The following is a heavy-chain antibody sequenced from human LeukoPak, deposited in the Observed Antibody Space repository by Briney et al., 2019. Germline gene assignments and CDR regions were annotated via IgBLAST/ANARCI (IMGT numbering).Heavy chain of an antibody. Sequence: SETLSLTCTVSGGSVSSSGYYWGWIRQPPGKGLEWIGNINYSGSTYYNPSLKSRVTISVDTSKNQFSLKLSSVTAADTAVYYCARSGVGAAPNFDRWGQGTLVIVSS. CDR2: INYSGST. V-gene: IGHV4-39*07. J-gene: IGHJ4*02. CDR1: GGSVSSSGYY. CDR3: ARSGVGAAPNFDR. D-gene: IGHD1-26*01.